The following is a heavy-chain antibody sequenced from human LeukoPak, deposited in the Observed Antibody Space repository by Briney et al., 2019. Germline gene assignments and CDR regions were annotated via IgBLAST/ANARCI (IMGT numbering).Heavy chain of an antibody. Sequence: PGGSLRLSCAASGFTFSSYWMHWVRQAPGKGLEWVSVIYSDGSTYYADSVKGRFTISRDKSKNTLYLQLNSLRAEDTAVYFCARQSGGPYNWFDPWGQGTLVTVSS. D-gene: IGHD2-15*01. V-gene: IGHV3-66*04. CDR2: IYSDGST. CDR1: GFTFSSYW. J-gene: IGHJ5*02. CDR3: ARQSGGPYNWFDP.